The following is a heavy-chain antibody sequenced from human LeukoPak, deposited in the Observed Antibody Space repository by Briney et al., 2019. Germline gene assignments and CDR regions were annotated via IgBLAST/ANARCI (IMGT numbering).Heavy chain of an antibody. CDR3: ARDLSGVTGYTYGRGIDY. CDR2: ISGSGGST. V-gene: IGHV3-23*01. CDR1: GFTFGDYA. Sequence: PGGSLRLSCAASGFTFGDYAMSWVRQAPGKGLEWVSGISGSGGSTYYADSVKGRFTISRDNSKNTLYLQMNSLRAEDTAVYYCARDLSGVTGYTYGRGIDYWGQGTLVTVSS. D-gene: IGHD5-18*01. J-gene: IGHJ4*02.